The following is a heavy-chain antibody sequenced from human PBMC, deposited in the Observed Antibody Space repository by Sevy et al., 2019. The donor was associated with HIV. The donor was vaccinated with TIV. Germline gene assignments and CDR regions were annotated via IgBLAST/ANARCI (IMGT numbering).Heavy chain of an antibody. CDR3: ARDEEVRYACFDF. Sequence: ASVKVSCKTSGYTFTGYYMHWVRQAPGQGLEWMGRINPNSGGTNYAQNFQGRVTMTRDTSISTAYLELSRLRSDDTAVYYCARDEEVRYACFDFWGQGTLVTVSS. D-gene: IGHD2-2*01. CDR1: GYTFTGYY. V-gene: IGHV1-2*06. CDR2: INPNSGGT. J-gene: IGHJ4*02.